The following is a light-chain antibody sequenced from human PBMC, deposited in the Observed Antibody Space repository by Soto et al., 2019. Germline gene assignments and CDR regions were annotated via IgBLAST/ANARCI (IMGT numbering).Light chain of an antibody. CDR3: QQYSRLIT. V-gene: IGKV1-5*03. CDR1: QSIDNW. CDR2: KAS. J-gene: IGKJ5*01. Sequence: DIQMTQSPSTLSSSVGDRVTVTCRASQSIDNWLAWYQQKPGKAPKLLIYKASTLKSGVPSRFSGSGSGTEFTLTISSLQPDDVATYYCQQYSRLITFGQGTRLEIK.